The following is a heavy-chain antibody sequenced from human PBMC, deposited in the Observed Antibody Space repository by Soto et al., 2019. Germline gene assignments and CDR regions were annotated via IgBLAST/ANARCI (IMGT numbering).Heavy chain of an antibody. CDR3: ARGPPFLP. D-gene: IGHD3-3*01. Sequence: SETLSLTCTVSGGSISSGGYSWSWIRQPPGKGLEWIGYIYHSGSIYYNPSLKSRVTISVDRSKNQFSLKLSSVTAADTAVYYCARGPPFLPRGQGTLVPVSP. CDR2: IYHSGSI. J-gene: IGHJ5*02. CDR1: GGSISSGGYS. V-gene: IGHV4-30-2*01.